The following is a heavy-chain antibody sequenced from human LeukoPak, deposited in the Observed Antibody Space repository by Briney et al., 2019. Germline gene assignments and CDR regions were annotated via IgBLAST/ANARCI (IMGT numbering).Heavy chain of an antibody. CDR2: IYSGGST. V-gene: IGHV3-66*01. Sequence: SGGSLRLSCAVSGFRVTNDYMNWVRQAPGKGLEWVSIIYSGGSTYYADSVKGRFTISRDSSNNTLFLQMTNLRADDSGLYYCATDVRSSPLGFWSHGTLVTVSS. J-gene: IGHJ4*01. D-gene: IGHD6-13*01. CDR3: ATDVRSSPLGF. CDR1: GFRVTNDY.